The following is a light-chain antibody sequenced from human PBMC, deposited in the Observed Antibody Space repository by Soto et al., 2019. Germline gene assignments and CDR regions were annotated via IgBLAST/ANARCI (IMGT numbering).Light chain of an antibody. Sequence: DIQMTQSPSTLSASVGDRVTITCRASQSISTWLAWYQQKPGKAPNLLIYKASSLERGVPSRFSGSGSGTEFIFTITSLQPDEFATYYCQQYSSYEWTFGQGTKVEIK. J-gene: IGKJ1*01. CDR1: QSISTW. CDR3: QQYSSYEWT. V-gene: IGKV1-5*03. CDR2: KAS.